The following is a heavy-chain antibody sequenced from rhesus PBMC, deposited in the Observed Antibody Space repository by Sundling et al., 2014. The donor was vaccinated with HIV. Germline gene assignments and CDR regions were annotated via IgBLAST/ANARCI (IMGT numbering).Heavy chain of an antibody. CDR3: ARAVYHGTSYIDY. J-gene: IGHJ4*01. Sequence: QVQLQESGPGLVKPSETLSLTCAVSGYSIGSGYYWSWLRQPPGNGLEWIGSVYGGSGSNYLNPSLNSRVTISIDTSRDQFSLKLTSVTAADTATYYCARAVYHGTSYIDYWGPGVVVTVSS. D-gene: IGHD3-3*01. V-gene: IGHV4-127*01. CDR2: VYGGSGSN. CDR1: GYSIGSGYY.